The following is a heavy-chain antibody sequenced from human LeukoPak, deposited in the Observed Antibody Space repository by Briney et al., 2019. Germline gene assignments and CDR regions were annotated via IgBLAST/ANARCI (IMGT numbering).Heavy chain of an antibody. J-gene: IGHJ4*02. CDR2: IYSGGST. Sequence: PGGSLRLSCAAPGFTVSSNYMSWVRQAPGKGLEWVSVIYSGGSTYYADSVKGRFTISRDNSKNTLYLQMNSLRAEDTAVYYCAREVGYSSGQIDYWGQGTLVTVSS. V-gene: IGHV3-53*01. D-gene: IGHD6-19*01. CDR3: AREVGYSSGQIDY. CDR1: GFTVSSNY.